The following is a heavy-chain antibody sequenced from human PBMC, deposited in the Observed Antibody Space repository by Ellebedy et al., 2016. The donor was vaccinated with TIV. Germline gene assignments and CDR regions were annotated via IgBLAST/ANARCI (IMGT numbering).Heavy chain of an antibody. D-gene: IGHD3-10*01. J-gene: IGHJ4*02. CDR3: ATTHYGSGSYTLDY. V-gene: IGHV4-30-2*01. Sequence: SETLSLTXAVSGGSISSGGYSWSWIRQPPGKGLEWIGYIYHSGSTYYNPSLKSRVTISVDRSKNQFSLKLSSVTAADTAVYYCATTHYGSGSYTLDYWGQGTLVTVSS. CDR1: GGSISSGGYS. CDR2: IYHSGST.